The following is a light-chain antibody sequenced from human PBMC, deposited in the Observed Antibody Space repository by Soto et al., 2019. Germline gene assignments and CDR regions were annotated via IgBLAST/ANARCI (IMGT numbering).Light chain of an antibody. CDR3: SSYTSSGTLV. Sequence: QSALTQPPSVSGSPGQSVTISCTGSSSDVGSYNRVCWYQQPPGTAPRLMIYEVVNRPSGVPDRFSGSKSGNTASLTISGLQAEDEGDYYCSSYTSSGTLVFGGGTKVTVL. CDR1: SSDVGSYNR. J-gene: IGLJ2*01. CDR2: EVV. V-gene: IGLV2-18*02.